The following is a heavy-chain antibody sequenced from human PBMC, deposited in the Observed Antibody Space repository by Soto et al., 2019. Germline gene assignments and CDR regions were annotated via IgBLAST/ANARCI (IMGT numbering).Heavy chain of an antibody. CDR3: ARGYYYDSSGYYHFDY. V-gene: IGHV3-21*01. D-gene: IGHD3-22*01. CDR2: ISSSSSYI. J-gene: IGHJ4*02. CDR1: GFTFSSYS. Sequence: GSLRLSCAASGFTFSSYSMNWVRQAPGKGLEWVSSISSSSSYIYYADSVKGRFTISRDNAKNSLYLQMNSLRAEDTAVYYCARGYYYDSSGYYHFDYWGQGTLVTVSS.